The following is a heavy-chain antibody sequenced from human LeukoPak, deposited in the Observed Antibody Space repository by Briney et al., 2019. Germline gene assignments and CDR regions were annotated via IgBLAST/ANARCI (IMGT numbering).Heavy chain of an antibody. CDR2: ISAYNGNT. D-gene: IGHD2-2*01. CDR1: GYTFTSYG. Sequence: GASVTVSCTASGYTFTSYGISWVRQAPGQGLEWMGWISAYNGNTNYAQKLQGRVTMTTDTSTSTAYMELRSLRSDDTAVYYCARESYCSSTSCYSDYYYYGMDVWGQGTTVTVSS. CDR3: ARESYCSSTSCYSDYYYYGMDV. J-gene: IGHJ6*02. V-gene: IGHV1-18*01.